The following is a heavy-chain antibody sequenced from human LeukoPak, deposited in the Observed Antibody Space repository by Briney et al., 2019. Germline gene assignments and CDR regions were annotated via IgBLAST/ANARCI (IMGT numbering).Heavy chain of an antibody. CDR1: GGSFSGYY. CDR3: ARGKTLDY. V-gene: IGHV4-34*01. D-gene: IGHD2/OR15-2a*01. CDR2: INHSGST. Sequence: AETLSLTCAVYGGSFSGYYWSWIRQPPGKGLEWIGEINHSGSTNYNPSLKSRVTISVDTSKNQFSLKLSSVTAADTAVYYCARGKTLDYWGQGTLVTVSS. J-gene: IGHJ4*02.